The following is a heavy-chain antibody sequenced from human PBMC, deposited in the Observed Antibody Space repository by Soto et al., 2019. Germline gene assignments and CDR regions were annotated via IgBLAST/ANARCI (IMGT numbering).Heavy chain of an antibody. J-gene: IGHJ4*02. CDR3: VRYNTSSRLANDH. Sequence: LQMLCLTYSVSDGSIGGYDWSCIRQPPGKGLEWIGNIYYSGTTYHNPSLKSRVTISVDLSKNQVSLQLTSVTATDTSVFFCVRYNTSSRLANDHWGLGTLVTVSS. V-gene: IGHV4-59*04. CDR1: DGSIGGYD. D-gene: IGHD3-16*01. CDR2: IYYSGTT.